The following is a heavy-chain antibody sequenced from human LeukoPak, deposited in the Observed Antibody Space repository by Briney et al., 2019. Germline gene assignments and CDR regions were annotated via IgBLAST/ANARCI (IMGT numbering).Heavy chain of an antibody. Sequence: SETLSLTCTVSGGSISSYYWSWIRQPPGKGLEWIGYIYYSGSTNYNPSLKSRVTISVDTSKNQFSLKLSSVTAADPAVYYCAGSSIAARRGSGYYYYGMDVWGQGTTVTVSS. CDR1: GGSISSYY. V-gene: IGHV4-59*01. D-gene: IGHD6-6*01. J-gene: IGHJ6*02. CDR2: IYYSGST. CDR3: AGSSIAARRGSGYYYYGMDV.